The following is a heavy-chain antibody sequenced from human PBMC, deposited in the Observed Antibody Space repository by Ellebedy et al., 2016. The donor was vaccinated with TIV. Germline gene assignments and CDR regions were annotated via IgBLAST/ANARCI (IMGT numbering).Heavy chain of an antibody. CDR3: ATPGDGGGFDY. J-gene: IGHJ4*02. D-gene: IGHD7-27*01. CDR1: GYTLSELS. V-gene: IGHV1-24*01. CDR2: FDPEGDES. Sequence: AASVKVSCKVSGYTLSELSMHWVRQTPRKGLEWMGGFDPEGDESIYSQEFQDRVTLTEDTSTDTVYMELSSLRSEDTAMYYCATPGDGGGFDYWGQGTLVTVSS.